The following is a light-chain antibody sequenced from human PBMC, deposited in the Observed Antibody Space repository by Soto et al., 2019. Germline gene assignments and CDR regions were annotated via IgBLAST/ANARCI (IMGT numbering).Light chain of an antibody. V-gene: IGKV1-17*03. CDR1: QDINNS. J-gene: IGKJ1*01. CDR3: LQHKTFPWT. CDR2: PAP. Sequence: DIQMTQSPSAMSASVGDRVTITCRASQDINNSLAWLQQRPGKDPKRLIYPAPSLQSGDPSRISGSRSGTEFTLTICSLQPEDFATYYCLQHKTFPWTFGQGTKVDTK.